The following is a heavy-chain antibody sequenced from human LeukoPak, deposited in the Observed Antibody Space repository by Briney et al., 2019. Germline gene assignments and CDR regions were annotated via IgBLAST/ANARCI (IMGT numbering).Heavy chain of an antibody. CDR1: GFTLSGYW. V-gene: IGHV3-7*01. J-gene: IGHJ5*02. CDR3: ARGLGWLDP. CDR2: IKYDGSEK. Sequence: GGSLRLSCAGSGFTLSGYWMTWVRRAPGKGLEWVANIKYDGSEKQYVDSVKGRFTISRDNAKNSLYLQMNSLRVEDMAAYYCARGLGWLDPWGQGTLVTVSS.